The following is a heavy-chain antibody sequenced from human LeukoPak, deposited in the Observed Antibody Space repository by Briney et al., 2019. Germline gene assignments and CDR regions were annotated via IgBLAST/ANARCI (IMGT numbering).Heavy chain of an antibody. Sequence: GGSLRLSCVASGFTFSDYYMDWIRQAPGKGQEWVSYISSSGSTIYYADSVKGRFTISRDNAKNSLYLQMNSLRAEDTAVYYCASVPLEWELPSNDAFDIWGQGTMVPVSS. CDR1: GFTFSDYY. CDR2: ISSSGSTI. J-gene: IGHJ3*02. V-gene: IGHV3-11*01. CDR3: ASVPLEWELPSNDAFDI. D-gene: IGHD1-26*01.